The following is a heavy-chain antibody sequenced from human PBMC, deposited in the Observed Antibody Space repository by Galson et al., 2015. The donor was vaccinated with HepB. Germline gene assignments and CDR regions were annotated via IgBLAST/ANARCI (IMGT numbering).Heavy chain of an antibody. D-gene: IGHD6-19*01. Sequence: SLRLSCAASGFTVSSNYMSWVRQAPGKGLEWVSVIYSGGSTYYADSVKGRFTISRDNSKNTLYLQMNSLRAEDTAVYYCARGPSGWTYGMDVWGQGTTVTVSS. CDR3: ARGPSGWTYGMDV. J-gene: IGHJ6*02. V-gene: IGHV3-66*01. CDR2: IYSGGST. CDR1: GFTVSSNY.